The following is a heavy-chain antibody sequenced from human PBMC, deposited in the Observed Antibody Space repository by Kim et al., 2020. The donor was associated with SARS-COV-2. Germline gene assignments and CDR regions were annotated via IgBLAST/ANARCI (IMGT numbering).Heavy chain of an antibody. V-gene: IGHV3-13*01. CDR2: T. D-gene: IGHD6-19*01. CDR3: ARASSGWFFDY. J-gene: IGHJ4*02. Sequence: TYHPGSVKGRFTISRENAKNSLYLQLNSLRAGDTAVYYCARASSGWFFDYWGQGTLVTVSS.